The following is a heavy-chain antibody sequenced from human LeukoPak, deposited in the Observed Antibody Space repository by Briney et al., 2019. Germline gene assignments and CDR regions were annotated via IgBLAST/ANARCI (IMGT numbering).Heavy chain of an antibody. D-gene: IGHD2-15*01. CDR1: GFTFSSYA. Sequence: GGSLRLSCAASGFTFSSYAMHWVRQAPGKGLEWVAVISYDGSNKYYADSVKGRFTISRGNSKNTLYLQMNSLRAEDTAVYYCARVQGAYCSGGSCYAHDAFDIWGQGTMVTVSS. J-gene: IGHJ3*02. V-gene: IGHV3-30-3*01. CDR2: ISYDGSNK. CDR3: ARVQGAYCSGGSCYAHDAFDI.